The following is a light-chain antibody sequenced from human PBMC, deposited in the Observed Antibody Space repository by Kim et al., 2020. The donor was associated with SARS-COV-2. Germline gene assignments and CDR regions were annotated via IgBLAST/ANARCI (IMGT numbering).Light chain of an antibody. V-gene: IGLV1-40*01. CDR2: GNS. J-gene: IGLJ2*01. Sequence: QSVLTQPPSVSGAPGQRVTISCTGSSSNIGAGYDVHWYQQLPGTAPKLLIYGNSNRPSGVPDRFSGSKSGTSASLAVTGLQAEDEADYYCQSYDSSLSGFVFGGGTQLTLL. CDR3: QSYDSSLSGFV. CDR1: SSNIGAGYD.